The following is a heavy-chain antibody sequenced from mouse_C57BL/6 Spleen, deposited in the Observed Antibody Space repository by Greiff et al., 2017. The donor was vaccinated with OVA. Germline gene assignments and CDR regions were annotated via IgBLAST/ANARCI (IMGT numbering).Heavy chain of an antibody. CDR1: GYTFTSYW. CDR3: ARRGGNYPYYFDY. J-gene: IGHJ2*01. D-gene: IGHD2-1*01. CDR2: IYPGSGST. V-gene: IGHV1-55*01. Sequence: QVQLQQPGAELVKPGASVKMSCKASGYTFTSYWITWVKQRPGQGLEWIGDIYPGSGSTKSNEKFKSKATLTVDTSSSTAYMQLSSLTSEDSAVYYCARRGGNYPYYFDYWGQGTTLTVSS.